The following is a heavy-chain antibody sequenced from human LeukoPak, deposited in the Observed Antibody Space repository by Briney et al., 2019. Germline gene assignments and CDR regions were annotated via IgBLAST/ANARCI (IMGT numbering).Heavy chain of an antibody. D-gene: IGHD3-22*01. CDR3: ARDKHHYYDSSGFDY. J-gene: IGHJ4*02. V-gene: IGHV3-11*04. Sequence: GGSLRLSCAASKFTFSDYYMSWIRQAPGKGLKWVSFISNSGSTIYYADSVKGRFTISRDNAKNSLYLQMNSLRAEDTAVYYCARDKHHYYDSSGFDYWGQGTLVTVSS. CDR1: KFTFSDYY. CDR2: ISNSGSTI.